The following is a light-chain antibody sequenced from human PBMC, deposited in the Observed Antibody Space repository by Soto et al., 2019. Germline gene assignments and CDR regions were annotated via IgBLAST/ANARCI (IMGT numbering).Light chain of an antibody. V-gene: IGKV3-15*01. J-gene: IGKJ2*01. CDR1: QSVSSN. CDR2: GAS. CDR3: QQYNNWPYT. Sequence: EIVMTQSPATLSLSPGERATLSCRASQSVSSNLAWYQQRPGQAPRLLMYGASTRATGVPARFSGGGSGTEFTLTISSLQSEDFALYFCQQYNNWPYTFGQGTKLEIK.